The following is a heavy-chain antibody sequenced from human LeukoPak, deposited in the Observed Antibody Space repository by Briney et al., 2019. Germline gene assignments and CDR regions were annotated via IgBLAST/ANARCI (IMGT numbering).Heavy chain of an antibody. CDR3: ASALRSSPGAFDI. J-gene: IGHJ3*02. CDR2: ISSSGSTI. D-gene: IGHD3-16*02. V-gene: IGHV3-48*03. Sequence: GGSLRLSCAASGFTFSSYEMNWVRQAPGKGLEWVSYISSSGSTIYYADFVKGRFTISRDNAKNSLYLQMNSLRAEDTAVYYCASALRSSPGAFDIWGQGTMVTVSS. CDR1: GFTFSSYE.